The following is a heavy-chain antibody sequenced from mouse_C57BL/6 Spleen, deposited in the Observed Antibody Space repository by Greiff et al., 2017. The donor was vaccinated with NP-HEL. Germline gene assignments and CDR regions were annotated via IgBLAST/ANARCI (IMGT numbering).Heavy chain of an antibody. V-gene: IGHV5-12*01. CDR3: ARRGYYDPYYFDY. Sequence: EVKLMESGGGLVQPGGSLKLSCAASGFTFSDYYMYWVRQTPEKRLEWVAYISNGGGSTYYPDTVKGRFTISRDNAKNTLYLQMSRLKSEDTAMYYCARRGYYDPYYFDYWGQGTTLTVSS. J-gene: IGHJ2*01. D-gene: IGHD2-4*01. CDR2: ISNGGGST. CDR1: GFTFSDYY.